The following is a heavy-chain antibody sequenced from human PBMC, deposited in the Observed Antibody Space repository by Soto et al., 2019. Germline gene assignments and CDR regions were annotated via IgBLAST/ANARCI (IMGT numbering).Heavy chain of an antibody. CDR3: AREVQAPYYFNGMDV. V-gene: IGHV1-18*01. D-gene: IGHD3-10*01. Sequence: QVQVVQSGDEVKKPGASVKVSCKASGYTFTNYGFSWVRHAAGQGLEWMGGISGYNGDTTYAEMFQGRVTMTTDTSTSTAQIELRSLRSHDTAVYYCAREVQAPYYFNGMDVSGQATAVTVSS. J-gene: IGHJ6*01. CDR1: GYTFTNYG. CDR2: ISGYNGDT.